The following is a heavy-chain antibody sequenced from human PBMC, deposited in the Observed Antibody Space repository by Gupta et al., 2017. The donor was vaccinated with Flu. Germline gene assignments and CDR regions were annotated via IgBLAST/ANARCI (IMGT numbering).Heavy chain of an antibody. CDR3: ARAHSVRTYSSRAYYFDY. V-gene: IGHV4-39*01. D-gene: IGHD5-18*01. Sequence: QLQLQESGPGLVKPSETLSLTCTVSGGSISSSRYYLGWIRQPPGKGLEWIGSIYYSGSTYYNPSLKSRVTISVDTSKNQFSLKLSSVTAADTAVYYCARAHSVRTYSSRAYYFDYWGQGTLVTVSS. CDR2: IYYSGST. CDR1: GGSISSSRYY. J-gene: IGHJ4*02.